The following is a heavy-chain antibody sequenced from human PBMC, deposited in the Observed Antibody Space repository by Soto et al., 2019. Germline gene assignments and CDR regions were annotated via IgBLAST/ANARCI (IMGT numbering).Heavy chain of an antibody. D-gene: IGHD2-21*02. CDR3: ARDPATAKPEGVDF. V-gene: IGHV1-2*02. CDR2: INPNSGGT. J-gene: IGHJ4*02. CDR1: GYTFSDYY. Sequence: GASVKVSCKASGYTFSDYYIHWVRQAPGQGLEWMGWINPNSGGTKYAPKFQGGVTMTRHSSITTAYMELIRLRSGDTAVYSCARDPATAKPEGVDFWGQGTLVTVSS.